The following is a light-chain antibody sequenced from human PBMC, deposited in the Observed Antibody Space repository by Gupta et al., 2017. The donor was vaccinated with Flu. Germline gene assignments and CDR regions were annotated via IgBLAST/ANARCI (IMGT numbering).Light chain of an antibody. CDR2: VDY. CDR1: SGSIASNC. V-gene: IGLV6-57*03. J-gene: IGLJ3*02. Sequence: SCTRTSGSIASNCGKCYRQRPGSAPTNVICVDYQRPWGGADLAAGSCDSSSTSASLTIPGLKTEDEADYFCQSQDSGTKGEVFGGGTMLNVL. CDR3: QSQDSGTKGEV.